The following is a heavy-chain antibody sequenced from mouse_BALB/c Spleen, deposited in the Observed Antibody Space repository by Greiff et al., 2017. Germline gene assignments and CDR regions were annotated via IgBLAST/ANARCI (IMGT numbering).Heavy chain of an antibody. CDR2: IYPGNSDT. J-gene: IGHJ2*01. V-gene: IGHV1-5*01. D-gene: IGHD2-3*01. Sequence: EVQLQQSGTVLARPGASVKMSCKASGYTFTSYWMHWVKQRPGQGLEWIGAIYPGNSDTSYNQKFKGKAKLTAVTSTSTAYMELSSLTNEDSAVYYCTRRSRDGYSDYWGQGTTLTVSS. CDR1: GYTFTSYW. CDR3: TRRSRDGYSDY.